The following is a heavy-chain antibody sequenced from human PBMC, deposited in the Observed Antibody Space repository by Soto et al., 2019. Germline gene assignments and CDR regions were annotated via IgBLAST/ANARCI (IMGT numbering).Heavy chain of an antibody. D-gene: IGHD6-13*01. J-gene: IGHJ4*02. Sequence: GESLKSSCKGAGYSFTTYWIGWVSQMPGKGLEWMGIIYPGDSDTRYSPSFQGQVTISADKSISTAYLQWSSLKASDTAIYYCARLYSSSWYLGHFDYWGQGTLVTVSS. CDR3: ARLYSSSWYLGHFDY. V-gene: IGHV5-51*01. CDR1: GYSFTTYW. CDR2: IYPGDSDT.